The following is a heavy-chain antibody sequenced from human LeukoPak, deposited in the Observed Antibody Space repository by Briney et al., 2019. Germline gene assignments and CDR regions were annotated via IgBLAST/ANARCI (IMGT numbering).Heavy chain of an antibody. CDR1: GGTFSSYA. D-gene: IGHD1-26*01. V-gene: IGHV1-69*06. CDR3: AARNSGSYWAYYYYYYMDV. J-gene: IGHJ6*03. Sequence: SVKVSCKASGGTFSSYAISWARQAPGQGLEWMGGIIPIFGTANYAQKFQGRVTITADKSTSTAYMELSSLRSEDTAVYYCAARNSGSYWAYYYYYYMDVWGEGTTVTVSS. CDR2: IIPIFGTA.